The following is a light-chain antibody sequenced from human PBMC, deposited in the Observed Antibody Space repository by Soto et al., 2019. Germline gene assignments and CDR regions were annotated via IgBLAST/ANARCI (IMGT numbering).Light chain of an antibody. Sequence: QSVLTQSPSASASLGASVKLTCTLSSGYSTYAIAWHQQQPQKGPRFLMKVYSDGSHIKGDGIPDRFSGSSSGAGADRYLTITSLQSDDEADYYCQTWGTGIQVFGTGTKVTVL. V-gene: IGLV4-69*01. CDR2: VYSDGSH. J-gene: IGLJ1*01. CDR3: QTWGTGIQV. CDR1: SGYSTYA.